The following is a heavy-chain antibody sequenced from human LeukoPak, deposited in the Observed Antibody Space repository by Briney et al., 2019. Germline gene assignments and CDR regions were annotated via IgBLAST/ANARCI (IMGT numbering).Heavy chain of an antibody. CDR1: GGSISSSNW. D-gene: IGHD1-26*01. V-gene: IGHV4-4*02. Sequence: SGTLSLTCAVSGGSISSSNWWSWVRQPPGKGLEWIGEIYHSGSTNYNPSLKSRVTISVDKSKNQFSLKLSSVTAADTAVYYCARHGVLVGATLDIDYWGQGTLVTVSS. J-gene: IGHJ4*02. CDR3: ARHGVLVGATLDIDY. CDR2: IYHSGST.